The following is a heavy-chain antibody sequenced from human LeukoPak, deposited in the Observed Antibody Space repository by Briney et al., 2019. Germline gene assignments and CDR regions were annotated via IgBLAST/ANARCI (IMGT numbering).Heavy chain of an antibody. Sequence: SETLSLTCAVYGGSFSGYYWSCIRQPAGKGLEWIGRIYSSGSTNYNPSLKSRLTMSVDTSKNQFSLKLSSVTAADTAVYYCAREGVRYCSGGSGSSCYSGFYAMDVWGQGTTVTVSS. J-gene: IGHJ6*02. V-gene: IGHV4-4*07. CDR1: GGSFSGYY. D-gene: IGHD2-15*01. CDR2: IYSSGST. CDR3: AREGVRYCSGGSGSSCYSGFYAMDV.